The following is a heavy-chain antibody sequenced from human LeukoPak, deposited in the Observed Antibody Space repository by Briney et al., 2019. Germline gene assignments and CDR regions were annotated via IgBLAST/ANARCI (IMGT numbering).Heavy chain of an antibody. V-gene: IGHV4-61*02. CDR3: ARDFEYSSSGGAFDI. CDR2: IYTRGST. D-gene: IGHD6-6*01. CDR1: GGSISSGRYY. Sequence: PSQTLSLTCNVSGGSISSGRYYWSWIRQPAGKGLEWIGRIYTRGSTNYNPSLKSRVTMSVDASKNQFSLKLSSVTAADTAVYYCARDFEYSSSGGAFDIWGQGTMVTVSS. J-gene: IGHJ3*02.